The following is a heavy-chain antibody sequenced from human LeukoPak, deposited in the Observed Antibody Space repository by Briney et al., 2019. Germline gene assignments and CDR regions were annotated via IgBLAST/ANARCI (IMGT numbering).Heavy chain of an antibody. CDR2: IYCSGST. CDR1: GGSISSSSYY. D-gene: IGHD1-7*01. CDR3: ATTKLELPFDY. Sequence: SETLSLTCTVSGGSISSSSYYWGWIRQPPGKGLEWIGSIYCSGSTYYNPSLKSRVTISVDTSKNQFSLKLSSVTAADTAVYYCATTKLELPFDYWGQGTLVTVSS. V-gene: IGHV4-39*01. J-gene: IGHJ4*02.